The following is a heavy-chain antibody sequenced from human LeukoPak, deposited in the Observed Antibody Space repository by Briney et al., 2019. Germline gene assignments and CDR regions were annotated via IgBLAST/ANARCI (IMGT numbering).Heavy chain of an antibody. CDR1: GYTFTSYG. D-gene: IGHD3-9*01. CDR3: ARDSSYDILSGSYGMDV. V-gene: IGHV1-18*01. Sequence: ASVKVSCKASGYTFTSYGITWVRQAPGQGLEWVGWISVYNGNTKYAQKLQGRVTMAIDTSTSTAYMELRSLRSDDTAVYYCARDSSYDILSGSYGMDVWGQGTTVIVSS. J-gene: IGHJ6*02. CDR2: ISVYNGNT.